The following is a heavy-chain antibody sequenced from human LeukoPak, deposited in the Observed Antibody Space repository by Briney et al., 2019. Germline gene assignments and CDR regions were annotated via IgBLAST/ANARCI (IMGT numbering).Heavy chain of an antibody. V-gene: IGHV3-21*01. D-gene: IGHD3-10*01. CDR1: RFTFSDYE. CDR3: ARDLLGETGY. Sequence: GGSLRLSCAASRFTFSDYEMHWVRQAPGKGLEWVSSIDRSSSYIYYADSVKGRFTISRDNAKNSLYLQMNSLRAEDTAVYYCARDLLGETGYWGQGTLVTVSS. CDR2: IDRSSSYI. J-gene: IGHJ4*02.